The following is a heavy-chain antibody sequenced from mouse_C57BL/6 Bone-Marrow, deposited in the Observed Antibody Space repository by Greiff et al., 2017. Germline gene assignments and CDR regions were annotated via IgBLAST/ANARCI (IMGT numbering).Heavy chain of an antibody. J-gene: IGHJ3*01. CDR1: GYTFTDYE. Sequence: QVQLKQSGAELVRPGASVTLSCKASGYTFTDYEMHWVKQTPVHGLEWIGAIDPETGGTAYNQKFKGKAILTADKSSSTAYMELRSLTSEDSAVYYCTRSGELRLPFDYWGQGTLVTVSA. CDR2: IDPETGGT. V-gene: IGHV1-15*01. CDR3: TRSGELRLPFDY. D-gene: IGHD3-2*02.